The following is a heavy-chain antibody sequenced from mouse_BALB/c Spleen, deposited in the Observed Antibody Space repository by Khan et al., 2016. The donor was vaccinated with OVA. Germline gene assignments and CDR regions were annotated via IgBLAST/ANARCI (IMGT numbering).Heavy chain of an antibody. J-gene: IGHJ3*01. CDR1: GFTFSSYS. D-gene: IGHD1-1*01. CDR2: ISSGGDHT. V-gene: IGHV5-6*01. Sequence: EVELVESGGDLVKPGGSLKLSCAASGFTFSSYSMSWVRQTPDKRLEWVASISSGGDHTYYLDSVKGRFTISRDNAKNTLYLQMSDLKSEDTAMDYCADYLIGSFVYWGQGTLVTVSA. CDR3: ADYLIGSFVY.